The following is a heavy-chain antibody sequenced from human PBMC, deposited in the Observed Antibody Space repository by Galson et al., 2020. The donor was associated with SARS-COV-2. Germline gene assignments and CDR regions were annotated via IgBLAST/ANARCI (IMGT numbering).Heavy chain of an antibody. CDR3: AKVRTGTTDYFDY. CDR1: GYFIRSGYY. D-gene: IGHD1-1*01. J-gene: IGHJ4*02. Sequence: SETLSLTCTVSGYFIRSGYYWGWIRQTPGKGLEWIGSIYHSWTTYDNPSLKSRVTLSVDTSKNQFSLKLSSVTAADTAVYYCAKVRTGTTDYFDYWGQGTLVTVSS. V-gene: IGHV4-38-2*02. CDR2: IYHSWTT.